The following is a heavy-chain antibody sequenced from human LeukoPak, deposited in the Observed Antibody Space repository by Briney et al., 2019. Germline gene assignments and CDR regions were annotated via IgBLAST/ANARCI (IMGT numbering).Heavy chain of an antibody. V-gene: IGHV3-48*01. Sequence: GGSLRLSCAASGFTFSSYEMNWVRQAPGKGLEWVSYISSSSSTIYYADSVKGRFTISRDNAKNSLYLQMNSLRAEDTAVYYCASAGRRFLEWLFDYWGQGTLVTVSS. J-gene: IGHJ4*02. CDR1: GFTFSSYE. D-gene: IGHD3-3*01. CDR3: ASAGRRFLEWLFDY. CDR2: ISSSSSTI.